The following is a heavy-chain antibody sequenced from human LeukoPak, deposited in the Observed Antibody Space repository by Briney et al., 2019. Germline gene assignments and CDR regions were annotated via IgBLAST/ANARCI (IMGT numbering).Heavy chain of an antibody. CDR3: GKEGGA. CDR1: GFRFSDFT. Sequence: PGGSLRLSCAASGFRFSDFTMTWVRQAPGKGPGWVSAIGGRGGRTYYADSVGGRFTISRDNSKDMVYLPMNSLKVEDTATYYCGKEGGAWGQGTKATVS. CDR2: IGGRGGRT. J-gene: IGHJ5*02. V-gene: IGHV3-23*01. D-gene: IGHD3-16*01.